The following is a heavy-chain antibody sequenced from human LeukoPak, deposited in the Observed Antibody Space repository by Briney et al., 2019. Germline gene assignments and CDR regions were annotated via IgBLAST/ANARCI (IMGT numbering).Heavy chain of an antibody. J-gene: IGHJ5*02. V-gene: IGHV4-39*01. CDR2: IYYSGST. Sequence: PSETLSLTCTVAGGSISSSTYYWGWIRQPPGKGLEWIGNIYYSGSTSYNPSLKSRVTISVDTSKNQFSLKLSSVTAADTAVYYCASQVNYDFWSGQGWFDPWGQGTLVTVSS. CDR3: ASQVNYDFWSGQGWFDP. CDR1: GGSISSSTYY. D-gene: IGHD3-3*01.